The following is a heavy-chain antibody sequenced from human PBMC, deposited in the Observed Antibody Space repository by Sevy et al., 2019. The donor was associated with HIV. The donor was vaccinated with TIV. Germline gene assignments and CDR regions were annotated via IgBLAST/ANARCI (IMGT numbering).Heavy chain of an antibody. CDR3: VRDGGCSSTSCLLYFDN. Sequence: GGSLRLSCAASGFSLTTYSMNWVRQAPGKGLEWVSSISSGSSYIYYADSVQGRFTISRDNAKNSLYLQMSSLRAEDTAVYYCVRDGGCSSTSCLLYFDNWGQGTLVTVSS. V-gene: IGHV3-21*01. D-gene: IGHD2-2*01. J-gene: IGHJ4*02. CDR1: GFSLTTYS. CDR2: ISSGSSYI.